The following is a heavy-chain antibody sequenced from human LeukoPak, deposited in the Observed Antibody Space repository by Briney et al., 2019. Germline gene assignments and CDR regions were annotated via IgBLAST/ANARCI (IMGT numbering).Heavy chain of an antibody. J-gene: IGHJ4*02. D-gene: IGHD6-13*01. Sequence: GSLRLSCAASGFTFYNYARHWGRRAPGKGLEWVSLISWDGGSTYYADSVKGRFTISRDNSKKSLYLQMNSLRAEDTALYYCAKDIRGSTSWYGLDYWGQGTLVTVSS. V-gene: IGHV3-43D*03. CDR3: AKDIRGSTSWYGLDY. CDR1: GFTFYNYA. CDR2: ISWDGGST.